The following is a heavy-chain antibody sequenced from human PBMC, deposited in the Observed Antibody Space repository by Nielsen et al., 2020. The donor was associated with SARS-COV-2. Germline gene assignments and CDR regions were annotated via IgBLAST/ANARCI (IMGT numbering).Heavy chain of an antibody. CDR3: ARGRDTTTNSYLDV. D-gene: IGHD4-17*01. Sequence: SETLFLTCAISGGSLTEHDWNWIRQPPGRGLEWLGEILHSGFTNNNPSLTTRLIISSDKSKNQFSLRLRSVTAADTAIYHCARGRDTTTNSYLDVWGQGTTVTVSS. V-gene: IGHV4-34*01. J-gene: IGHJ6*02. CDR2: ILHSGFT. CDR1: GGSLTEHD.